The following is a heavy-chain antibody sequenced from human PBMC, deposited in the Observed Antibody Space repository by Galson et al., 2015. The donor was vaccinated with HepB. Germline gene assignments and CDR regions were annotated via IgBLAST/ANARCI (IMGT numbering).Heavy chain of an antibody. Sequence: SLRLSCAASGFTFSSYSMNWVRQAPGKGLEWVSSISSSSSYIYYADSVKGRFTISRDNAKNSLYLQMNSLRAEDTAVYYCARDEKGVVVPAAMSVGSMDVWGKGTTVTVSS. CDR2: ISSSSSYI. V-gene: IGHV3-21*01. J-gene: IGHJ6*04. CDR1: GFTFSSYS. D-gene: IGHD2-2*01. CDR3: ARDEKGVVVPAAMSVGSMDV.